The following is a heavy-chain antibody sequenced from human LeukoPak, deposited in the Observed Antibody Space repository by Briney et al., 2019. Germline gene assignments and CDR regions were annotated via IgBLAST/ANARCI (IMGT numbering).Heavy chain of an antibody. CDR3: ARTVSIGDDAFDI. CDR2: ISSSSSYI. Sequence: EGSLRLSCAASGFTFSNAWMDWVRQAPGKGLEWVSSISSSSSYIYYADSVEGRFTISRDNAKNSLYLQMNSLRAEDTAVYYCARTVSIGDDAFDIWGQGTMVTVSS. CDR1: GFTFSNAW. V-gene: IGHV3-21*01. J-gene: IGHJ3*02. D-gene: IGHD2-21*01.